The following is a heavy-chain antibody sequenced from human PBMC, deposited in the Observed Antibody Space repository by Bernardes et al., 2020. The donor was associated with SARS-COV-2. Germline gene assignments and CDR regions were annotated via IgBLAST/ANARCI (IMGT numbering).Heavy chain of an antibody. CDR3: ARDSLAVAGTGYYYYGMDV. CDR2: IKQDGSEK. V-gene: IGHV3-7*01. J-gene: IGHJ6*02. D-gene: IGHD6-19*01. Sequence: GGSLRLSCAASGFTFSSYWMSWVRQAPGKGLEWVANIKQDGSEKYYVDSVKGRFTISRDNAKNSLYLQMNSLRAEDTAVYYCARDSLAVAGTGYYYYGMDVWGQGTTVTVSS. CDR1: GFTFSSYW.